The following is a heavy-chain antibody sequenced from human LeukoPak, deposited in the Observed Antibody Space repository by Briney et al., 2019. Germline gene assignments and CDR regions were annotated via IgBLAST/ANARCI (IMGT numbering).Heavy chain of an antibody. CDR1: GFIFSTYA. V-gene: IGHV3-23*01. CDR3: TQSGGPTAIHRPS. Sequence: PGGCLSLSCAAYGFIFSTYAMTWVRQAPGRVLEWVSSIYGSGATYYADSIHGRFTISRDNSKNTLYLRMNRLNVEDTPLYYSTQSGGPTAIHRPSWGRGILVTVSS. J-gene: IGHJ4*02. CDR2: IYGSGAT. D-gene: IGHD2-2*02.